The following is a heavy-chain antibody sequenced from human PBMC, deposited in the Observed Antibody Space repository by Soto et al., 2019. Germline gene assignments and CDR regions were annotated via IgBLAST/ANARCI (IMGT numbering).Heavy chain of an antibody. Sequence: GGSLRLSCAASGFTFSSYAMSWVRQAPGKGLEWVSAISGSGGSTYYADSVKGRFTTSRDNSKNTLYLQMNSLRAEDTAVYYCAKGPLLASYFDYWGQGTLVTVSS. V-gene: IGHV3-23*01. J-gene: IGHJ4*02. D-gene: IGHD5-12*01. CDR1: GFTFSSYA. CDR3: AKGPLLASYFDY. CDR2: ISGSGGST.